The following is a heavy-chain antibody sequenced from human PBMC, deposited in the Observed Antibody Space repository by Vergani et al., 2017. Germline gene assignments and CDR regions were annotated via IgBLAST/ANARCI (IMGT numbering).Heavy chain of an antibody. D-gene: IGHD1-14*01. CDR1: GVSINDSDSY. CDR3: ARDRDLSTIDY. V-gene: IGHV4-30-4*08. Sequence: QVQLQESGPGVVKPSQTLSLTCTVSGVSINDSDSYWTWIRQSPGKGLEWIGYIYHSGRPFYNPSLKSRFTISIDTSRNRFSLRLPSVTAADTAVYFCARDRDLSTIDYWGQGTLVTVSS. J-gene: IGHJ4*02. CDR2: IYHSGRP.